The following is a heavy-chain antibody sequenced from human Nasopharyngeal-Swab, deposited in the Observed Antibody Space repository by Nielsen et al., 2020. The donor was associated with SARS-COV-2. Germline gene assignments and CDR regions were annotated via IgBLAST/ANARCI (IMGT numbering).Heavy chain of an antibody. CDR1: GGSFSGYY. CDR2: INHSGST. Sequence: SETLSLTCAVYGGSFSGYYWSWIRQPPGKGLEWIGEINHSGSTNYNPSLKSRVTISVDTSKNQFSLKLSSVTAADTAVYYCANPELDSSGYYIGYWGQGTLVTVSS. V-gene: IGHV4-34*01. J-gene: IGHJ4*02. D-gene: IGHD3-22*01. CDR3: ANPELDSSGYYIGY.